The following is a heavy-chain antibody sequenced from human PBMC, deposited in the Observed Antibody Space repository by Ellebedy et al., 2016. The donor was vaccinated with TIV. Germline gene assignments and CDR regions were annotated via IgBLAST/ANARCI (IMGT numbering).Heavy chain of an antibody. J-gene: IGHJ6*02. V-gene: IGHV3-72*01. Sequence: GGSLRLSCAASGFTFSDHYMDWVRQAPGKGLEWVGRSRNKANSYSTEYAASVRGRFIISRDVSESLLNLQMNSLKIEDTAVYYCARHPSVAGPGDVWGQGTTVTVSS. CDR1: GFTFSDHY. CDR2: SRNKANSYST. CDR3: ARHPSVAGPGDV. D-gene: IGHD6-19*01.